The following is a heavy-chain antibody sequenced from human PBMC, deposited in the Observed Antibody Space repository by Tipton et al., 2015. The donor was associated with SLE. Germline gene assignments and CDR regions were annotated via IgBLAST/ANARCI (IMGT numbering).Heavy chain of an antibody. CDR2: IYQSGSSGST. CDR1: GGSISSSNW. J-gene: IGHJ4*02. V-gene: IGHV4-4*02. D-gene: IGHD1-26*01. Sequence: TLSLTCDVSGGSISSSNWWSWVRQPPGKGLEWIGEIYQSGSSGSTNYNPSVRSRVTFSLDKSKNQFSLKVSSVTAADTAVYYCARGRLGDSQHHFDYWGQGTLVTVSS. CDR3: ARGRLGDSQHHFDY.